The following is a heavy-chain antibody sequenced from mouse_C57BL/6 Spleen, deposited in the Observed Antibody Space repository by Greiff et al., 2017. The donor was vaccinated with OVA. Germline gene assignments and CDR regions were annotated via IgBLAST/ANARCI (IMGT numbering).Heavy chain of an antibody. V-gene: IGHV1-49*01. J-gene: IGHJ4*01. CDR2: FTMYSDAT. CDR3: ASTAQAYAMDY. D-gene: IGHD3-2*02. Sequence: QVQLQQSGAELVRPGSSVKLSCKDSYFAFMASAMHWVKQRPGHGLEWIGSFTMYSDATEYSETFKGQATLPANTSSRTAYMHLSSLTSADSAVYSCASTAQAYAMDYWGQGTSVTVSS. CDR1: YFAFMASA.